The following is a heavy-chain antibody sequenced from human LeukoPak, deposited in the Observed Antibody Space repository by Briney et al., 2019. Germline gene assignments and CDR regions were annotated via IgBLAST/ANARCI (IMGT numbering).Heavy chain of an antibody. CDR3: ARERLGYCSSTSCLRWFDP. Sequence: GGSLRLSCEASGFTFSSYWMSWVRQAPGKGLEWVANIKQDGSEKYYVDSVKGRFTISRDNAKNSLYLQMNSLRAEDTAVYYCARERLGYCSSTSCLRWFDPWGQGTLVTVSS. CDR2: IKQDGSEK. D-gene: IGHD2-2*01. V-gene: IGHV3-7*01. CDR1: GFTFSSYW. J-gene: IGHJ5*02.